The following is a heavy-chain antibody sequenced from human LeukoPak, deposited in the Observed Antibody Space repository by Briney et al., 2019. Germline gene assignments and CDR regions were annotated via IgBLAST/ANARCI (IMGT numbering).Heavy chain of an antibody. D-gene: IGHD6-6*01. J-gene: IGHJ3*02. Sequence: SETLSLTCTVSGGSISSYYWSWIRQPPGKGLEWIGYIYTSRSTNYNPSLKSRVTISVDTSKNQFSLKLSSLTAADTAVYYCARLRAQYSSSFWAFDIWGQGTMVTVSA. CDR1: GGSISSYY. CDR3: ARLRAQYSSSFWAFDI. CDR2: IYTSRST. V-gene: IGHV4-4*09.